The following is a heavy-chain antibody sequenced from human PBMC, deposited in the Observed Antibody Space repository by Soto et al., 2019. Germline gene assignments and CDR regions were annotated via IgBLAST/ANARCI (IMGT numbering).Heavy chain of an antibody. CDR2: IWYDGSNK. J-gene: IGHJ6*02. V-gene: IGHV3-33*01. CDR3: ARVFPGGYYYYGMDV. CDR1: GFTFSSYG. D-gene: IGHD2-21*01. Sequence: SGGSLRLSCAASGFTFSSYGMHWVRQAPGKGLEWVAVIWYDGSNKYYADSVKGRFTISRDNSKNTLYLQMNSLRAEDTAVYYCARVFPGGYYYYGMDVWGQGTTVTVSS.